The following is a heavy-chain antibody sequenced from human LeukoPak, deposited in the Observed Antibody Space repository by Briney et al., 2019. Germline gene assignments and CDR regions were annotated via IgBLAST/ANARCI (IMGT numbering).Heavy chain of an antibody. CDR3: ARAHDYVWGGYRPLDY. CDR2: ISSSSSYI. D-gene: IGHD3-16*02. J-gene: IGHJ4*02. CDR1: GFTFSSYS. Sequence: GGSLRLSCAASGFTFSSYSMNWVRQAPGKGLEWVSSISSSSSYIYYADSVKGRFTISRDNAKNSLYLQMNSLRAEDTAVYYCARAHDYVWGGYRPLDYWGQGTLVTVSS. V-gene: IGHV3-21*01.